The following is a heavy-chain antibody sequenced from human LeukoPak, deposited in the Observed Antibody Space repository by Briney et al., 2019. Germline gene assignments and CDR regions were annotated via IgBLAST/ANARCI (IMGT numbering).Heavy chain of an antibody. D-gene: IGHD3-9*01. J-gene: IGHJ4*02. CDR3: ASHDILTGYYQFVY. CDR2: ISSSSSYI. V-gene: IGHV3-21*01. Sequence: GGSLRLSCAASGFTFSSYSMNWVRQAPGKGLEWVSSISSSSSYIYYADSVKGRFTISRDNAKNSLYLQMNSLRAEDTAVYYCASHDILTGYYQFVYWGRGTLVTVSS. CDR1: GFTFSSYS.